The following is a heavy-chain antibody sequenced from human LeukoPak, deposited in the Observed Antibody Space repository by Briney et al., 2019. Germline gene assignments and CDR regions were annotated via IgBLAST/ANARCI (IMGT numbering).Heavy chain of an antibody. CDR1: GFTFSSYS. Sequence: GGSLRLSCAASGFTFSSYSMNWVRQAPGKGLEWVSYISSSSSTIYYADSVKGRFTISRDNAKNSLYLQMNSLRAEDTAVYYCASGGCSSTSCYAGGLYYYYYYYMDVWGKGTTVTVSS. CDR3: ASGGCSSTSCYAGGLYYYYYYYMDV. D-gene: IGHD2-2*01. CDR2: ISSSSSTI. J-gene: IGHJ6*03. V-gene: IGHV3-48*04.